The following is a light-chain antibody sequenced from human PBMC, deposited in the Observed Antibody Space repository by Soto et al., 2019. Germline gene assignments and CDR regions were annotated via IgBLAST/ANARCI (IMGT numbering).Light chain of an antibody. CDR3: CSFAGPQSFEV. CDR2: HFS. Sequence: QSVRTPPRSVSGSLGMLVTTFCTGPRSDSARDTYVSGYQQHPGRAPNVIIYHFSERPSWVPDRFSVSKSGNTASLTISGRQPDDEADDICCSFAGPQSFEVFGEGTNITVL. J-gene: IGLJ1*01. CDR1: RSDSARDTY. V-gene: IGLV2-11*01.